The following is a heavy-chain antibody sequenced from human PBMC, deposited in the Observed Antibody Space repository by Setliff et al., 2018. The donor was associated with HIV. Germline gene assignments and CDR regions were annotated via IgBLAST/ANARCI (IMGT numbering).Heavy chain of an antibody. CDR1: GYTFSNYG. J-gene: IGHJ6*03. CDR2: ISPNNGYTT. Sequence: GASVKVSCKASGYTFSNYGISWVRQAPGQGLEWVGWISPNNGYTTGYAASVKGRFTISRDDSKSIAYLQMNSLKTEDTAVYYCTRGWEPDYYYYYMDVWGKGTTVTVSS. V-gene: IGHV3-49*02. D-gene: IGHD1-26*01. CDR3: TRGWEPDYYYYYMDV.